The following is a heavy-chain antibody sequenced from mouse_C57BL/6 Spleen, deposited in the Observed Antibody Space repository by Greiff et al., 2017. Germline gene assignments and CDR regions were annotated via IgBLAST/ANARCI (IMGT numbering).Heavy chain of an antibody. D-gene: IGHD2-4*01. Sequence: EVQLMESGGDLVKPGGSLKLSCAASGFTFSSYCMSWVRQTPDKRLEWVATISCGGSYTYYPDSMKGRYTISRDNTKNTLYLQMSSLKSEDTAMYYCARRDYDEDYYAMDYWGQGTSVTVSS. CDR3: ARRDYDEDYYAMDY. CDR2: ISCGGSYT. V-gene: IGHV5-6*01. CDR1: GFTFSSYC. J-gene: IGHJ4*01.